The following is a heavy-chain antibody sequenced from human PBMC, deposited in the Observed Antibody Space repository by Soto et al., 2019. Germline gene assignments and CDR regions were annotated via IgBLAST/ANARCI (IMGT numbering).Heavy chain of an antibody. CDR1: GGSVISGSYY. V-gene: IGHV4-61*01. D-gene: IGHD6-19*01. Sequence: SETLSLTCTVSGGSVISGSYYWSLIRQPPGKGLEWIGYIYYSGSTNYNPSLKSRVTISVDTSKNQFSLKLSSVTAADTAVYYCARGIEGWYQGRYYYGMDVWGQGTTVTVSS. CDR3: ARGIEGWYQGRYYYGMDV. CDR2: IYYSGST. J-gene: IGHJ6*02.